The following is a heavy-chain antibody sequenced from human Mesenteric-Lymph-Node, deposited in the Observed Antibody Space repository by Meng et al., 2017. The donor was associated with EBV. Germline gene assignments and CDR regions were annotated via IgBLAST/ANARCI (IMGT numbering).Heavy chain of an antibody. D-gene: IGHD5-24*01. CDR3: ARRGGGYILDD. CDR2: VYHSGDT. Sequence: LPLTESGPGLVKPSETLSLTCTVSGGPISGSDYYWSWIRQPPGKGLEWIGSVYHSGDTYHNPSLKSRLTISVDTSKNQFSLKVISVTAADTAVYYCARRGGGYILDDWGHGTLVTVSS. V-gene: IGHV4-39*01. CDR1: GGPISGSDYY. J-gene: IGHJ4*01.